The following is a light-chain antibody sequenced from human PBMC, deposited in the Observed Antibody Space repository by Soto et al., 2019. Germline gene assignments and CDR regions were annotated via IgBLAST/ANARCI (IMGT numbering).Light chain of an antibody. CDR2: SNN. V-gene: IGLV1-44*01. J-gene: IGLJ1*01. CDR3: AAWDDSLNGYV. CDR1: SSNLGSNS. Sequence: QSVLTQPPSASGTPGHRVTISCSGSSSNLGSNSVSWYQQLPGTAPKLLIYSNNQRPSGVPDRFSGSKSGTSASLAISGLQSGDESDYYCAAWDDSLNGYVFGTGTKLTVL.